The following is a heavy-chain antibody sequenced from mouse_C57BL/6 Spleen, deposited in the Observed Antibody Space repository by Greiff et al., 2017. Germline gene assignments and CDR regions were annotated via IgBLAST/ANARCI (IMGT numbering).Heavy chain of an antibody. CDR1: GFSFNTYA. V-gene: IGHV10-1*01. J-gene: IGHJ2*01. Sequence: DAGGGLVQPKGSLKLSCAASGFSFNTYAMNWVRQAPGKGLEWVARIRSKSNNYATYYADSVKDRFTISRDDSESMLYLQMNNLKTEDTAMYYCVRNYYFDYWGQGTTLTVSS. CDR3: VRNYYFDY. CDR2: IRSKSNNYAT.